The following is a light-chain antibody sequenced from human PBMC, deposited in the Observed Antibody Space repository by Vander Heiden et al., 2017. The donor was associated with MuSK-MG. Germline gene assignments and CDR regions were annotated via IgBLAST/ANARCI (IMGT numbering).Light chain of an antibody. CDR3: QQSYSTPRT. J-gene: IGKJ2*01. V-gene: IGKV1-39*01. CDR1: QSISSY. CDR2: AAS. Sequence: IQLTQSPSSLYASVGDRVTITCRASQSISSYLNWDQRKPGKAPKLLIYAASSLQSWFPSRFSCSGSGTEFTLTISSLQPEDFATDYCQQSYSTPRTFGQGTKLEIK.